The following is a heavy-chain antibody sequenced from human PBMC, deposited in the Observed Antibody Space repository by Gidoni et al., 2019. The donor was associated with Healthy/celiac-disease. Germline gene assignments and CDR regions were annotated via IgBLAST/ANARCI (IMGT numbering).Heavy chain of an antibody. CDR1: GFAFSSYG. Sequence: QVQLVESGGGVVQPGRSLRLSCAASGFAFSSYGLHWARQAPGKGLEWVAVIWYDGSNKYYADSVKGRFTISRDNSKNTLYLQMNSLRAEDTAVYYCAREGYCSGGSCYGYYYYGMDVWGQGTTVTVSS. J-gene: IGHJ6*02. V-gene: IGHV3-33*01. D-gene: IGHD2-15*01. CDR3: AREGYCSGGSCYGYYYYGMDV. CDR2: IWYDGSNK.